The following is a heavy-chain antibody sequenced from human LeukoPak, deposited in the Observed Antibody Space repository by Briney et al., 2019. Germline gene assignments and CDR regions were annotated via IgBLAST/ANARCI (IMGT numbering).Heavy chain of an antibody. CDR1: GFTFEDYT. D-gene: IGHD3-22*01. CDR3: VKDLSYESSGSVFDY. CDR2: ISWDGTT. J-gene: IGHJ4*02. V-gene: IGHV3-43*01. Sequence: GGSLRLSCAASGFTFEDYTMHWVRQAPAHTLESVSLISWDGTTYYADSVRGRFTISRDNSKNSLYLQMDTLRSEDTAFYFCVKDLSYESSGSVFDYWGQGTLVTVSS.